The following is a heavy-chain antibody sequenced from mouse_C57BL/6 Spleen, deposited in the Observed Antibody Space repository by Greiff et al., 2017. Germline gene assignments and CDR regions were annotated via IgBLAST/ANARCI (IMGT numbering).Heavy chain of an antibody. Sequence: VQLQQSGPELVKPGASVKISCKASGYSFTGYYMNWVKQSPEKSLEWIGEINPSTGGTTYNQTFKAKATLTVDKSSSTAYMQLKSLTSEDSAVYYCARSERDYYDDVAYWGQGTLVTVSA. J-gene: IGHJ3*01. D-gene: IGHD2-4*01. V-gene: IGHV1-42*01. CDR1: GYSFTGYY. CDR3: ARSERDYYDDVAY. CDR2: INPSTGGT.